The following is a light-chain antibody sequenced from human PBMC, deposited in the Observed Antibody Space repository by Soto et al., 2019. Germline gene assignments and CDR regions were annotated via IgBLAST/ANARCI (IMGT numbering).Light chain of an antibody. CDR1: QTISNY. V-gene: IGKV3-11*01. J-gene: IGKJ3*01. CDR3: QHGGA. CDR2: DAS. Sequence: EILLTQSPATLSLSAGERATLSCRAGQTISNYLAWYQQKPGQAPRLLIYDASNRATDIPASFSGSGSGTDFTLTISSLEPDAFAVYYCQHGGAFGPGTKVEIK.